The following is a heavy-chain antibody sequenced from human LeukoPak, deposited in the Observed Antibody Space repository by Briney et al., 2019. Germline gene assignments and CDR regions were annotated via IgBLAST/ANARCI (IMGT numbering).Heavy chain of an antibody. Sequence: GGSLRLSCAASGFNFGSHWMTWVRQAPGKGLEWVANIKQDGSKKSYVDSVKGRFTISRDNAKNSLYLQMNSLRAEDTAIYYCTRVGYIDEGIDYWGQGTLVTVSS. J-gene: IGHJ4*02. CDR2: IKQDGSKK. CDR1: GFNFGSHW. CDR3: TRVGYIDEGIDY. V-gene: IGHV3-7*04. D-gene: IGHD5-24*01.